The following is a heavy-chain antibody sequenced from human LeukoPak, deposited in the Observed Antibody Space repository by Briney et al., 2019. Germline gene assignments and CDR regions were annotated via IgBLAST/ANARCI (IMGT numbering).Heavy chain of an antibody. CDR2: IYTSRST. Sequence: SETLSLTCTVSGGSISSYYWSWIRQPAGKGLEWIGRIYTSRSTNYNPSLKSRVTMSVDTSKNQFSLKLSSVTAADTAVYYCARGYCSSTSCYLYYFDYWGQGTLVTVSS. V-gene: IGHV4-4*07. CDR3: ARGYCSSTSCYLYYFDY. CDR1: GGSISSYY. D-gene: IGHD2-2*01. J-gene: IGHJ4*02.